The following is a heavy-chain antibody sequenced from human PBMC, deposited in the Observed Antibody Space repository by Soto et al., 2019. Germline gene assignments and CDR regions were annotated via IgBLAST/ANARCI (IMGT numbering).Heavy chain of an antibody. CDR2: ISWNSGSI. CDR3: AKDRTVAGCYYYYYMDV. D-gene: IGHD6-19*01. CDR1: GFTFDDYA. J-gene: IGHJ6*03. V-gene: IGHV3-9*01. Sequence: EVQLVESGGGLVQPGRSLRLSCAASGFTFDDYAMHWVRQAPGKGLEWVSGISWNSGSIGYADSVKGRFTISRDNAKNSLYLQMNSLRAEDTALYYCAKDRTVAGCYYYYYMDVWGKGTTVTVSS.